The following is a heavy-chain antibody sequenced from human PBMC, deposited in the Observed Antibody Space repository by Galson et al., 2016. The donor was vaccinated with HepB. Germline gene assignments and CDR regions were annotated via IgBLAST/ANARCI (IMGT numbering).Heavy chain of an antibody. Sequence: SVKVSCKASGYTFTSYDITWVRQAPGQGLEWMGWISVYNGKTNYAQNLQGRVTMTTDTSTSTAYMELRSLRSDDTAVYYCARGVRGGYYDSSGYHPYVDYFDYWGQGTLVTVSS. CDR3: ARGVRGGYYDSSGYHPYVDYFDY. CDR2: ISVYNGKT. CDR1: GYTFTSYD. V-gene: IGHV1-18*04. J-gene: IGHJ4*01. D-gene: IGHD3-22*01.